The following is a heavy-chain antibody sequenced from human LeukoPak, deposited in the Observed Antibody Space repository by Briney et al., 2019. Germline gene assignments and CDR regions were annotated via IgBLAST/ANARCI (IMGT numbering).Heavy chain of an antibody. CDR1: GGSISSSYW. J-gene: IGHJ4*02. D-gene: IGHD4-17*01. CDR3: ARDTTAVTRSAFDS. CDR2: IYHSGTT. Sequence: SGTLSLTCAVSGGSISSSYWWSWVRQPPGKGLEWIGEIYHSGTTNYNPSLKSRVTISVDKLKNQFSLRLSSVTAADTAVYYCARDTTAVTRSAFDSWGQGTLVTVSS. V-gene: IGHV4-4*02.